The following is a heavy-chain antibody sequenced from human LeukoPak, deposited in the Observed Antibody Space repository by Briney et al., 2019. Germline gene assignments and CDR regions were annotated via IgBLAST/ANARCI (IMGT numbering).Heavy chain of an antibody. Sequence: GASVTVSCKASGYTFTSYDINWVRQATGQGLEWMGWMNPNSGNTGYAQKFQGRVTMTMNTSISTAYMELSSLRSEDTAVYYCARAASMVVPAASFDPWGQGTLVTVSS. D-gene: IGHD2-2*01. CDR3: ARAASMVVPAASFDP. J-gene: IGHJ5*02. V-gene: IGHV1-8*01. CDR1: GYTFTSYD. CDR2: MNPNSGNT.